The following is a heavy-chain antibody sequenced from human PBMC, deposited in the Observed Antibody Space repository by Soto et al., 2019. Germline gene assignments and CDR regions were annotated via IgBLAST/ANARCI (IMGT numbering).Heavy chain of an antibody. CDR1: GYPVTAYY. CDR3: ARGGGVGVAGSAAFDM. V-gene: IGHV1-2*02. D-gene: IGHD3-3*01. CDR2: INPATGAA. Sequence: QLHLVQSGAVVKKPGASVTVSCSASGYPVTAYYMHWVRQAPGRGLEWMGGINPATGAAKYTQTFQGRVTMTRDPAKSTVFMELGGPTSEDTAVFYCARGGGVGVAGSAAFDMWGQGTLVTVSS. J-gene: IGHJ3*02.